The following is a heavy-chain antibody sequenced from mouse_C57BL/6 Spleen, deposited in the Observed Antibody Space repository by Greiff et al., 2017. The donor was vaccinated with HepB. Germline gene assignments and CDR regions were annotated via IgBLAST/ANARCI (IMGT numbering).Heavy chain of an antibody. CDR2: IDPENGDT. Sequence: EVQLQQSGAELVRPGASVKLSCTASGFNIKDDYMHWVKQRPEQGLEWIGWIDPENGDTEYASKFQGKATITADTSSNTAYLQLSSLTSEDTAVYYCTTPIYSGGAMDYWGQGTSVTVSS. J-gene: IGHJ4*01. CDR3: TTPIYSGGAMDY. D-gene: IGHD2-1*01. V-gene: IGHV14-4*01. CDR1: GFNIKDDY.